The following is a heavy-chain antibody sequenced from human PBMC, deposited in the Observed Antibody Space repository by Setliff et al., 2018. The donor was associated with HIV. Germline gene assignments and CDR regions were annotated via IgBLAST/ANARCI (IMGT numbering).Heavy chain of an antibody. CDR3: ARDLFTVPSREGYDY. V-gene: IGHV1-18*01. D-gene: IGHD1-26*01. Sequence: ASVKVSCKASGFSFTKYGFSWVRQAPGQGLEWMGWISAYNGNTNYAQKFQNRVTMTTDTSTSTAYMELRSLRSDDTAVYYCARDLFTVPSREGYDYWGQGTLVTVSS. CDR1: GFSFTKYG. J-gene: IGHJ4*02. CDR2: ISAYNGNT.